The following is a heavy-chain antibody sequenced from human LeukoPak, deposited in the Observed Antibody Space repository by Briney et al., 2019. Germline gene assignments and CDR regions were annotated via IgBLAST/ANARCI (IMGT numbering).Heavy chain of an antibody. CDR2: INHSGST. Sequence: SETLSLTCAVYGGSFSGYYWSWIRQPPGKGLEWIGEINHSGSTNYNPSLESRVTISVDTSKNQFSLKLSSVTAADTAVYYCTRSGYSNDYWGQGTLVTVSS. CDR3: TRSGYSNDY. CDR1: GGSFSGYY. J-gene: IGHJ4*02. V-gene: IGHV4-34*01. D-gene: IGHD3-22*01.